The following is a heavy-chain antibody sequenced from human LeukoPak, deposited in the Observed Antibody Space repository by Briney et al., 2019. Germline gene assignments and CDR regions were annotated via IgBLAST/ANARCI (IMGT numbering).Heavy chain of an antibody. D-gene: IGHD1-26*01. J-gene: IGHJ4*02. V-gene: IGHV3-30-3*01. CDR1: GFTFSSYA. CDR2: ISYDGSNK. CDR3: ARDGGSYLDY. Sequence: GGSLRLSCAASGFTFSSYAMHWVRQAPGKGLEWVAVISYDGSNKYYADSAKGRFTISRDNSKNTLYLQMNSLRAEDTAVYYCARDGGSYLDYWGQGTLVTVSS.